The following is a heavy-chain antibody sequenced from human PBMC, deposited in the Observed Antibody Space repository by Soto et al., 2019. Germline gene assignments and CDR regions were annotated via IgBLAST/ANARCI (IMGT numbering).Heavy chain of an antibody. CDR3: AKAIGPTVPGRFDY. CDR1: GFTFSSYA. Sequence: GGSLRLSCAASGFTFSSYAMSWVRQAPGKGLEWVSAISGSGGSTYYADSVKSRFTISRDNSKNTLYLQMNSLRAEDTALYYCAKAIGPTVPGRFDYWGQGTLVTVSS. J-gene: IGHJ4*02. V-gene: IGHV3-23*01. CDR2: ISGSGGST. D-gene: IGHD4-17*01.